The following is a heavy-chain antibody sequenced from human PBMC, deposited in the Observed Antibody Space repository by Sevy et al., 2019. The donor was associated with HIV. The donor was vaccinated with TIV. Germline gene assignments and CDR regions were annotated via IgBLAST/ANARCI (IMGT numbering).Heavy chain of an antibody. Sequence: GGSLRLSCAASGFTFSSYAMSWVRQAPGKGLEWVSAISGSGGSTYYADSVKGRFTISRDNSKNTLYLQMNSLRAEDTAVYYCAKDGPPYSGGWYDYWGQGTLVTVSP. D-gene: IGHD6-19*01. CDR1: GFTFSSYA. CDR2: ISGSGGST. CDR3: AKDGPPYSGGWYDY. J-gene: IGHJ4*02. V-gene: IGHV3-23*01.